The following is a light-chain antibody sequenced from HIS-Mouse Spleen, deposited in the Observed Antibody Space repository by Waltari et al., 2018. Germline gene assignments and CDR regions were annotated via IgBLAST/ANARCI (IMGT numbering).Light chain of an antibody. CDR3: CSYAGSSTWV. CDR1: SSDVGRYDL. J-gene: IGLJ3*02. Sequence: QSALTQPASVSGSPGPSITIPCTVPSSDVGRYDLVSWYQQHPGKGPKLLIYAGSGRAAGVFNRFSGFKCGNTAALTISGLQAEDEADYYCCSYAGSSTWVFGGGTKLTVL. V-gene: IGLV2-23*01. CDR2: AGS.